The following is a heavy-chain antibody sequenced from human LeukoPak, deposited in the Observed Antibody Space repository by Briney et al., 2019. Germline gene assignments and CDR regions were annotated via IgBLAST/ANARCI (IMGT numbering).Heavy chain of an antibody. Sequence: QTGGSLRLSCAASGFTFSTYAMTWLRQAPGKGLEWVSAISGSGGSTYYADSVKGRFTISRDNSKNTLYLQMNSLRAEDTAVYYCAKDSYSKGDFWGQGVLVTVSS. CDR2: ISGSGGST. V-gene: IGHV3-23*01. CDR1: GFTFSTYA. D-gene: IGHD6-13*01. J-gene: IGHJ4*02. CDR3: AKDSYSKGDF.